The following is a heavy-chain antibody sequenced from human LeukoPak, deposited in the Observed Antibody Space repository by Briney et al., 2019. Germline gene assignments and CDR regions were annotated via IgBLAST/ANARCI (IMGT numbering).Heavy chain of an antibody. V-gene: IGHV3-48*03. CDR3: AREEVTAAGNPLDC. CDR2: ISSSGSTI. J-gene: IGHJ4*02. Sequence: GGSLRLSCAASGFTFSSYEMNWVRQAPGKGLEWVSYISSSGSTIYYADSVKGRFTISRDNARNSLYLQMNSLRAEDTALYYCAREEVTAAGNPLDCWGLGTLVTVSS. D-gene: IGHD6-13*01. CDR1: GFTFSSYE.